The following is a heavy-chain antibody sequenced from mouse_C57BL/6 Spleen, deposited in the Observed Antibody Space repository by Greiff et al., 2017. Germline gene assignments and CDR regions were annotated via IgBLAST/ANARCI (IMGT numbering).Heavy chain of an antibody. CDR3: ARWGYGDYYAMDY. J-gene: IGHJ4*01. CDR2: ISDGGSYT. Sequence: EVKLMESGGGLVKPGGSLKLSCAASGFTFSSYAMSWVRPTPEKRLEWVATISDGGSYTYYPDNVKGRFTISRDNAKNDLYLQMSHLKSEDTAMYYCARWGYGDYYAMDYWGQGTSVTVSS. CDR1: GFTFSSYA. D-gene: IGHD2-2*01. V-gene: IGHV5-4*03.